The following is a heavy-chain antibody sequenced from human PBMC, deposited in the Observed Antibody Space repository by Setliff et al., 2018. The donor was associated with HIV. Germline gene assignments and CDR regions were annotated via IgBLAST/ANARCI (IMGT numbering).Heavy chain of an antibody. CDR2: ISAYNGNT. Sequence: ASVKVSCKASGYTFTSYGISWVRQAPGQGLEWMGWISAYNGNTNYAQKFQGRVIMTRDTSISTAYMELSSLTSADTAVYYCASGKGVRGVIITGGLDVWGKGTTVTVSS. V-gene: IGHV1-18*01. CDR1: GYTFTSYG. D-gene: IGHD3-10*01. CDR3: ASGKGVRGVIITGGLDV. J-gene: IGHJ6*04.